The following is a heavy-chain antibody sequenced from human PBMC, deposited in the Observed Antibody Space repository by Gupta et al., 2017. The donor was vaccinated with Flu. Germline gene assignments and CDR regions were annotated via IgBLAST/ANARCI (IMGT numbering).Heavy chain of an antibody. Sequence: VQLVEPGGGLVQPGGSLRLSCVISGFTFSAPHMNWIRQAPGKGLEWISYIGSGGNTDYAESVRGRFTISRDNARDSLFLQMNSLRDEDTARYYCARDLNWAFIFGGQGALVTVSS. V-gene: IGHV3-11*06. CDR1: GFTFSAPH. CDR2: IGSGGNT. CDR3: ARDLNWAFIF. J-gene: IGHJ4*02. D-gene: IGHD3-16*01.